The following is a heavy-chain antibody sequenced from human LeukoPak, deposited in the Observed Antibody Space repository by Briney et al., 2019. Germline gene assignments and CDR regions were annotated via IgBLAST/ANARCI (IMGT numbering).Heavy chain of an antibody. CDR2: ISPYNGNT. CDR3: AREPYSSSSDY. J-gene: IGHJ4*02. V-gene: IGHV1-18*01. D-gene: IGHD6-6*01. CDR1: GYTFTSYG. Sequence: GASVKVSCKAAGYTFTSYGITWVRQAPGQGLEWMGWISPYNGNTNYAQRLQGRVTMTTDTSTSTAYMELRSLRSDDTAVYYCAREPYSSSSDYWGQGTLVTVSS.